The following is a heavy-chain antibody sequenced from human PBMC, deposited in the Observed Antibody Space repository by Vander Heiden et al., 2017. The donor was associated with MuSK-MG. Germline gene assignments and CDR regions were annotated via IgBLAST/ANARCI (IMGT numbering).Heavy chain of an antibody. Sequence: GGYYWSWIRQHPGKVLEWIGYIYYSGSTYYTPSLKSRVTISVDTSKNQFSLKLSSVTAADTAVYYCARGDGTYYYGSGDLGYFDYWGQGTLVTVSS. J-gene: IGHJ4*02. V-gene: IGHV4-31*02. CDR3: ARGDGTYYYGSGDLGYFDY. D-gene: IGHD3-10*01. CDR2: IYYSGST. CDR1: GGYY.